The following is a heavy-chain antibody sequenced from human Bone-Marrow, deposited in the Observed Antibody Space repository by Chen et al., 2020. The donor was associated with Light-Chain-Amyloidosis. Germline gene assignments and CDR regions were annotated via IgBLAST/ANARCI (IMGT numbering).Heavy chain of an antibody. CDR3: TRKGGYFDF. V-gene: IGHV3-23*04. CDR2: VSGSTVST. CDR1: GFNFSSFG. D-gene: IGHD3-10*01. J-gene: IGHJ4*02. Sequence: EVNLVDSGGVLVQPGGPRRLSCEPSGFNFSSFGMSWVRQAPGKGLEWVSTVSGSTVSTYYAGAVKGRFIISRDNSKSTLYLQMNSLRAGDTAVYFCTRKGGYFDFWGQGSLVTVSS.